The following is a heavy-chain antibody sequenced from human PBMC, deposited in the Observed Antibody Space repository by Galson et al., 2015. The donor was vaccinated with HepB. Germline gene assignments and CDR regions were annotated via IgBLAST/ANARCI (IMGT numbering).Heavy chain of an antibody. Sequence: SVKVSCKASGGTFSSYAISWVRQAPGQGLEWMGGIIPILGIANYAQKFQGRVTITADKSTSTAYMELSSLRSEDTAVYYCATLGGGYFDWFYYYYYGMDVWGQGTTVTVSS. CDR2: IIPILGIA. CDR3: ATLGGGYFDWFYYYYYGMDV. D-gene: IGHD3-9*01. V-gene: IGHV1-69*10. J-gene: IGHJ6*02. CDR1: GGTFSSYA.